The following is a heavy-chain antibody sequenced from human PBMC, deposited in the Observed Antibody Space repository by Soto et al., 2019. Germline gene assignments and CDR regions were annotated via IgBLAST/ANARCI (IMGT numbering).Heavy chain of an antibody. CDR3: AREVQVHTPAFVW. CDR1: GGTFNTYA. CDR2: ISPMFGAA. Sequence: QVQLVQSGAEMKKPGSSVKVSCQSSGGTFNTYAMNWVRQAPGQGPEWMRDISPMFGAANYAPKLQGRVTITADESTGTSYIQLSSLTSEDTALYFCAREVQVHTPAFVWWGQGTRVTVSS. D-gene: IGHD3-9*01. V-gene: IGHV1-69*19. J-gene: IGHJ4*02.